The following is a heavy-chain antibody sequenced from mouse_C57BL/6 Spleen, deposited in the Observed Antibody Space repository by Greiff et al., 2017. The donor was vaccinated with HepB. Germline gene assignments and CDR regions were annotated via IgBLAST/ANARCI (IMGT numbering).Heavy chain of an antibody. V-gene: IGHV5-17*01. Sequence: EVQLVESGGGLVKPGGSLKLSCAASGFTFSDYGMHWVRQAPEKGLEWVAYISSGSSTIYYADTVKGRFTISRDNAKNTLFLQMTSLRSEDTAVYYCARREVGQGDWYFDVWGPGTTVTVSS. CDR3: ARREVGQGDWYFDV. CDR1: GFTFSDYG. D-gene: IGHD1-3*01. J-gene: IGHJ1*01. CDR2: ISSGSSTI.